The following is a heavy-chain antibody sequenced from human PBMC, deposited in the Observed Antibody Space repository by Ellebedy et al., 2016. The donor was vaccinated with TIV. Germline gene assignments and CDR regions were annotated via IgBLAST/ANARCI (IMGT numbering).Heavy chain of an antibody. J-gene: IGHJ4*02. CDR3: ARHDSSSSCDY. D-gene: IGHD6-6*01. V-gene: IGHV5-51*01. CDR2: IYPGDSDT. Sequence: GESLKISCQASGYSFTNYWIGWVRQMPGKGLEWMGIIYPGDSDTRYTPSFQGQVTISADKSISTAYLQWSSLKASDTAMYYCARHDSSSSCDYWGQGTLVTVSS. CDR1: GYSFTNYW.